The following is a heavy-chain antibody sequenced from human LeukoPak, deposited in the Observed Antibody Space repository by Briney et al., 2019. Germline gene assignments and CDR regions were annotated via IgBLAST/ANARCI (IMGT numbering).Heavy chain of an antibody. Sequence: PGGSLRLSCAASGFTFSSYSMNWVRQAPGKGREGVSYISSSSSTIYYADSVEGRFTISRDNAKNSLYLQMNSLRAEHTAMYYCARDRVRDWSGYYHDAFDIWGQGTMVTVSS. CDR1: GFTFSSYS. CDR3: ARDRVRDWSGYYHDAFDI. V-gene: IGHV3-48*01. D-gene: IGHD3-3*01. CDR2: ISSSSSTI. J-gene: IGHJ3*02.